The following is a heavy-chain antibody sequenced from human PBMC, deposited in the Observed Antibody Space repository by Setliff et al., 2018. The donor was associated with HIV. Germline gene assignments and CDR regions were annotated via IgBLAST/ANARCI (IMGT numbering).Heavy chain of an antibody. CDR2: IYYTGAT. J-gene: IGHJ3*02. V-gene: IGHV4-59*01. D-gene: IGHD1-26*01. CDR3: ARLDDSGSYYENAFDI. CDR1: GDSISSYY. Sequence: ETLSLTCTVSGDSISSYYWTWIRQSPAKGLEWIGYIYYTGATNPNPSLRSRLTMLIDTSGDYFSLNLRSVTAADTAVYYCARLDDSGSYYENAFDIWGRGTLVTVSS.